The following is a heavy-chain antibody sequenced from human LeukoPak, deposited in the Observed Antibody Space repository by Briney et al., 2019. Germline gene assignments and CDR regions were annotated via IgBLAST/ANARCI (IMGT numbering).Heavy chain of an antibody. CDR3: AKPMVRGVIPGY. CDR1: GFTFSSYA. Sequence: GGSLRLSCAASGFTFSSYAMGWVRQAPGKGLEWVSAISGSGGSTYYADSVKGRFTISRDNSKNTLYLQMNSLRAEDTAVYYCAKPMVRGVIPGYWGQGTLVTVSS. V-gene: IGHV3-23*01. CDR2: ISGSGGST. D-gene: IGHD3-10*01. J-gene: IGHJ4*02.